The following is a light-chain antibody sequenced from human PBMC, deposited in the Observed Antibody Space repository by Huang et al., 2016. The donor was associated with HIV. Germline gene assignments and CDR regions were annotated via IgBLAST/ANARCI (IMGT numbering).Light chain of an antibody. V-gene: IGKV1-27*01. J-gene: IGKJ1*01. CDR2: AAS. CDR3: QKYNDVPRT. Sequence: DIQMTQSPSSLSASIGDRITISCRASQDIDAYLAWYQHKSGQVPNLLIYAASTLQSGGPSRFSGSGSGTNFTLTIGSLQPEDVGSYYCQKYNDVPRTFGHGTKVEIK. CDR1: QDIDAY.